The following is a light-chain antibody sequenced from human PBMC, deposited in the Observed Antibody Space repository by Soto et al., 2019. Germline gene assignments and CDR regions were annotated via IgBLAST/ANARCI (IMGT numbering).Light chain of an antibody. CDR1: SSNIGAGYD. V-gene: IGLV1-40*01. Sequence: QPVLTQPPSVSGAPGQRVTISCTGSSSNIGAGYDVHWYQQLPGTAPKLLIYGNSNRPSGVPDRFSGSKSGTSASLAITGLQAEDEADYYCQSYDSSLSGQGVFGGGTQLTVL. CDR3: QSYDSSLSGQGV. J-gene: IGLJ2*01. CDR2: GNS.